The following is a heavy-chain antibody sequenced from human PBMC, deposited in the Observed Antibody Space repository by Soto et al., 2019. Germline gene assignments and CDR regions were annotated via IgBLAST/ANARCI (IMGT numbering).Heavy chain of an antibody. CDR1: GGTFRNYA. CDR3: ARGGVFSGTYHYFEY. Sequence: SVSVSCKTSGGTFRNYAVCWVRQAPGQGLEWMGGLIPMLGIPNYAQEFQGRVSLTADDSTSTAYMELTSLRSEDTAIYYCARGGVFSGTYHYFEYWGQGALVTVSS. CDR2: LIPMLGIP. J-gene: IGHJ4*02. D-gene: IGHD1-26*01. V-gene: IGHV1-69*13.